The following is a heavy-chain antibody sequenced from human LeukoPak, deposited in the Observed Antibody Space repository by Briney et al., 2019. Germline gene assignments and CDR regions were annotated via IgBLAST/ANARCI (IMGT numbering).Heavy chain of an antibody. V-gene: IGHV3-20*04. J-gene: IGHJ4*02. CDR1: GFTFNDYG. D-gene: IGHD2-15*01. CDR3: ARPLGYCSGGSCYPFDY. CDR2: INWNGGTA. Sequence: GGSLRLSCAASGFTFNDYGLSWVRQAPGKGLEWVSGINWNGGTAGYADSVRGRFTISRDNAKNSLYLQMNSLRAEDTAVYYCARPLGYCSGGSCYPFDYWGQGTLVTVSS.